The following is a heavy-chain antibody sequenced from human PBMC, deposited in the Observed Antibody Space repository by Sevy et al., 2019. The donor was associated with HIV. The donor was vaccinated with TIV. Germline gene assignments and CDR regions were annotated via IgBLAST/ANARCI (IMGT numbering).Heavy chain of an antibody. J-gene: IGHJ4*02. Sequence: GGYLRNSGVASGFNFNISSVSWVRQTPGKGLEWVSTLSFGCGKINYADSVQGRFTISRDDSKNTLYLEMNSLRVEDTAIYYCAREGCSKPHDYWGQGTLVTVSS. CDR2: LSFGCGKI. V-gene: IGHV3-23*01. D-gene: IGHD3-10*02. CDR3: AREGCSKPHDY. CDR1: GFNFNISS.